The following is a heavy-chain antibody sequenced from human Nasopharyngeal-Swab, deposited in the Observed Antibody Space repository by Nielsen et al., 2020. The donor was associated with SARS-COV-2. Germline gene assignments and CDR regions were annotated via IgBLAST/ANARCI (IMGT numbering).Heavy chain of an antibody. CDR3: ARGLDYDFWSGHLPFDY. CDR2: MNPNSGNT. CDR1: GYTFISYD. Sequence: ASVTVSCKASGYTFISYDINWVRQATGQGPEWMGWMNPNSGNTGYAQRFQGRVTMTRNTSISTAYMELSSLRSEDTAVYYCARGLDYDFWSGHLPFDYWGQGTLVTVST. D-gene: IGHD3-3*01. J-gene: IGHJ4*02. V-gene: IGHV1-8*01.